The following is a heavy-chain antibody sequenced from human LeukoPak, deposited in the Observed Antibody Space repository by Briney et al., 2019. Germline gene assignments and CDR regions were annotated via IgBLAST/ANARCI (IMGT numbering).Heavy chain of an antibody. V-gene: IGHV1-46*01. CDR3: ATLWFGELDY. CDR2: INPSGGGT. D-gene: IGHD3-10*01. Sequence: ASVKVSCKASGYTFTSYYMHWVRQAPGQGLEWMGIINPSGGGTSYAQKFQGRVTMTRDTSTSTVYMELSSLRSEDTAVYCCATLWFGELDYWGQGTLVTVSS. J-gene: IGHJ4*02. CDR1: GYTFTSYY.